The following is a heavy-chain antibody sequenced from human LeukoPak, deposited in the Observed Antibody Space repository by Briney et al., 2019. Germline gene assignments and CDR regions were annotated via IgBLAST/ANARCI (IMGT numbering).Heavy chain of an antibody. D-gene: IGHD4-23*01. CDR1: GFTFSSYA. CDR3: ARDRGGRTTVVKQSWYFDL. V-gene: IGHV3-64*01. Sequence: GGSLRLSCAASGFTFSSYAMHWVRQAPGKGLEYVSAISSNGGSTYYANSVKGRFTISRDNSKNTLYLQMGSLRAEDMAVYYCARDRGGRTTVVKQSWYFDLWGRGTLVTVSS. CDR2: ISSNGGST. J-gene: IGHJ2*01.